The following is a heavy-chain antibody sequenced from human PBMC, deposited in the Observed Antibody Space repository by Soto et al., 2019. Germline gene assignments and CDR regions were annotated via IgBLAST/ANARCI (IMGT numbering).Heavy chain of an antibody. Sequence: GGSLRLSCAASGFTVSSSYMSWVRPAPGKGLEWVSVIYSGGSTYYADSVKGRFTISRHNSKNTLYLQMNSLRAEDTAVYYCARSDPYSGGWYRGYYFDYWGQGTLVTVSS. J-gene: IGHJ4*02. V-gene: IGHV3-53*04. CDR2: IYSGGST. CDR3: ARSDPYSGGWYRGYYFDY. CDR1: GFTVSSSY. D-gene: IGHD6-19*01.